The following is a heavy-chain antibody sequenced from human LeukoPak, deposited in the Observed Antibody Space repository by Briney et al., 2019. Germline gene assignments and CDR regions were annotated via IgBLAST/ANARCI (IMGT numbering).Heavy chain of an antibody. CDR3: AKDGYCSSTNCYPAPY. V-gene: IGHV3-23*01. D-gene: IGHD2-2*01. J-gene: IGHJ4*02. Sequence: GGSLRLSCAASGFTFSSYAMSWVRQAPGKGLEWVSGISGSGGGTYYADSVKGRFAISRDNSKNTLSLQMNSLRAEDTAVYHCAKDGYCSSTNCYPAPYWGQGTLVTVSS. CDR1: GFTFSSYA. CDR2: ISGSGGGT.